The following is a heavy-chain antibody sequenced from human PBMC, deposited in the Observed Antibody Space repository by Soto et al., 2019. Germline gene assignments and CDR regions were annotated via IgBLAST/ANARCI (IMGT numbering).Heavy chain of an antibody. V-gene: IGHV1-69*12. D-gene: IGHD3-9*01. CDR3: ATPYYDILTGSSYYGMDV. Sequence: QVQLVQSGAEVKKPGSSVKVSCKASGGTFSSYAISWVRQAPGQGLEWMGGIIPIFGTANYAQKFQGRVTITADXXAXTXYMELSSLRSEDTAVYYCATPYYDILTGSSYYGMDVWGQGTTVTVSS. CDR2: IIPIFGTA. CDR1: GGTFSSYA. J-gene: IGHJ6*02.